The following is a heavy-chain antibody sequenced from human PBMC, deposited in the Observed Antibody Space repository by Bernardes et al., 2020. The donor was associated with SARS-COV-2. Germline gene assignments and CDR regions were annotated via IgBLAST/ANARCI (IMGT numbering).Heavy chain of an antibody. D-gene: IGHD3-10*01. CDR2: INPNSGGT. J-gene: IGHJ6*02. CDR1: GYTFTGYY. Sequence: ASVKVSCKASGYTFTGYYMHWVRQAPGQGLEWMGWINPNSGGTNYAQKFQGWVTMTRDTSISTAYMELSRLRSDDTAVYYCARYGAVTTKGYYYYGMDVWGQGTTVIVSS. V-gene: IGHV1-2*04. CDR3: ARYGAVTTKGYYYYGMDV.